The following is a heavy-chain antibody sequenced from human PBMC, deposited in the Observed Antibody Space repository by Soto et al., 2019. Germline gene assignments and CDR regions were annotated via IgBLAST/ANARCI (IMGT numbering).Heavy chain of an antibody. CDR1: GFTFSSYV. CDR2: ISGSGGST. D-gene: IGHD6-13*01. V-gene: IGHV3-23*01. J-gene: IGHJ4*02. CDR3: AKDGYSSSWTDY. Sequence: EVQLLESGGGLVQPGGSLRLSCAASGFTFSSYVMSWVRQAPGKGLEWVSAISGSGGSTYYADSVKGRFTISRDNSKNTLYLQMNSLRAEDTAVYYCAKDGYSSSWTDYWGQGTLVTVSS.